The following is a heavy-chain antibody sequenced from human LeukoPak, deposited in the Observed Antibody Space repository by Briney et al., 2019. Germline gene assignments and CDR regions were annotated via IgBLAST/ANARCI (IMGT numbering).Heavy chain of an antibody. V-gene: IGHV3-33*01. J-gene: IGHJ6*02. CDR3: ARDFKVRYSYGNYGMDV. Sequence: PGRSLRLSCAASGFTFSSYGMHWVRQAPGKGLEWVAVMWYDGSNKYYADSVKGRFTISRDNSKNTLYLQMNSLRAEDTAVYYCARDFKVRYSYGNYGMDVWGQGTTVTVSS. D-gene: IGHD5-18*01. CDR1: GFTFSSYG. CDR2: MWYDGSNK.